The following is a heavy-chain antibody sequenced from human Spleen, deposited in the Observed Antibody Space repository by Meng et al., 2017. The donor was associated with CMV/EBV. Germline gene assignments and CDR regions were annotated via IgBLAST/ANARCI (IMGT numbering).Heavy chain of an antibody. J-gene: IGHJ6*02. Sequence: GESLKISCATSGFTFSNYNMNWVRQAPGKGLEWVSSISSSSTYIYYADSVKGRFTISRDSAKNSLYLQMNSLRAEDTAVYYCARAQLYYYYGMDVWGQGTTVTVS. CDR3: ARAQLYYYYGMDV. CDR2: ISSSSTYI. CDR1: GFTFSNYN. D-gene: IGHD2-2*01. V-gene: IGHV3-21*01.